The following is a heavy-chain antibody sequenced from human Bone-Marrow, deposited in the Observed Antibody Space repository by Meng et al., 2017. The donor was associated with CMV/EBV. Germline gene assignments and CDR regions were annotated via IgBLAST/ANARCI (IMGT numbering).Heavy chain of an antibody. CDR3: ARVRDQGMDV. D-gene: IGHD2-21*02. J-gene: IGHJ6*02. CDR2: INSDGSST. CDR1: GFTFSSYW. Sequence: LSLTCAASGFTFSSYWMHWVRQAPGKGLVWVSRINSDGSSTSYADYVKGRFTISRDNAKNKLYPQMNSLRAEDTAVYYCARVRDQGMDVWGQGTTVTVPS. V-gene: IGHV3-74*01.